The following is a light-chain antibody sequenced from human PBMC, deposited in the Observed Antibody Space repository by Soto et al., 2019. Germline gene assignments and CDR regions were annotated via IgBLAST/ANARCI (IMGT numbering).Light chain of an antibody. CDR3: QQYESFFGSGT. CDR2: DAS. Sequence: DIQMTQSPSTLSASVGDRVTITCRASQSVSRWLAWYQQKPGKAPNLLIYDASYLKSGVPSRFSGSGSGTEFTLTISSLQPDDFATYYCQQYESFFGSGTFGQGTKVEIK. CDR1: QSVSRW. V-gene: IGKV1-5*01. J-gene: IGKJ1*01.